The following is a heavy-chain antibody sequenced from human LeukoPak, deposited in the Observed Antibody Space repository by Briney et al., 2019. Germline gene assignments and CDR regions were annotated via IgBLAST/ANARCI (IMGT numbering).Heavy chain of an antibody. V-gene: IGHV3-21*04. CDR3: AGDRGIEEYCSGGSCYPSYYMDV. J-gene: IGHJ6*03. Sequence: GGSPRLSCAASGFTFNNYNMNWVRQAPGKGLEWVSSIGDSSTYTYYADSVKGRFTISRDNSKNTLYLQMNSLRAEDTAVYYCAGDRGIEEYCSGGSCYPSYYMDVWGKGTTVTVSS. CDR1: GFTFNNYN. D-gene: IGHD2-15*01. CDR2: IGDSSTYT.